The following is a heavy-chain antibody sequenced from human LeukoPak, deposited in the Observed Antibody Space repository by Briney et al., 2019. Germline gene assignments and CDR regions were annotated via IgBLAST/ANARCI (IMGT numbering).Heavy chain of an antibody. CDR3: ARGDLGDSEFDY. V-gene: IGHV1-69*13. CDR1: GGTFSSYA. Sequence: ASVKVSCKASGGTFSSYAISWVRQAPGQGLEWMGGIIPIFGTANYAQKFQGRVTITADESTSTAYMELSSLRSEDTAVYCCARGDLGDSEFDYWGQGTLVTVSS. D-gene: IGHD2-21*02. CDR2: IIPIFGTA. J-gene: IGHJ4*02.